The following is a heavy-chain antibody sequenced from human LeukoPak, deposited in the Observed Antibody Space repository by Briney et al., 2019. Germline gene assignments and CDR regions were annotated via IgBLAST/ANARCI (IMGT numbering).Heavy chain of an antibody. CDR2: VGGDGRFT. CDR1: GFSFSTYV. J-gene: IGHJ4*02. D-gene: IGHD1-1*01. Sequence: PGGSLRLSCATSGFSFSTYVMSWVRQAPGKGLEWVSSVGGDGRFTYHADSVKGRFTISRDNSKNTIFLQMNSLRVEDTAIYYCAKGISVDGYNFDRGADYWGQGTLVTVSS. CDR3: AKGISVDGYNFDRGADY. V-gene: IGHV3-23*01.